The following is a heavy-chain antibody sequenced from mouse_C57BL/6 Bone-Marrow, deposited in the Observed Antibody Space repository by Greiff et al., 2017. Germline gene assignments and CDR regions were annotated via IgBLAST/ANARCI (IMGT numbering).Heavy chain of an antibody. D-gene: IGHD1-1*01. CDR3: ARGLRWWYFDV. Sequence: EVKLVVSGGGLVKPGGSLKLSCAASGFTFSSYAMSWVRQTPEKRLEWVATISDGCSYTYYPDNVKGRFTISRDNAKNNLYLQMSHLKSEDTAMYYCARGLRWWYFDVWGTGTTVTVSS. J-gene: IGHJ1*03. CDR2: ISDGCSYT. V-gene: IGHV5-4*03. CDR1: GFTFSSYA.